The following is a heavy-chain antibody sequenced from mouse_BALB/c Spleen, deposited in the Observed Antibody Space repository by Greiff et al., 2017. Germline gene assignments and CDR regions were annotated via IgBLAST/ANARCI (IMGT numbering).Heavy chain of an antibody. CDR2: ISSGGST. CDR3: APRVTTVAY. D-gene: IGHD1-1*01. V-gene: IGHV5-6-5*01. J-gene: IGHJ3*01. CDR1: GFTFSSYA. Sequence: EVLLVESGGGLVKPGGSLKLSCAASGFTFSSYAMSWVRQTPEKRLEWVASISSGGSTYYPDRVKGRFTISRDNARNILYLQMSSPRSEDTAMYYCAPRVTTVAYWGQGTLVTVSA.